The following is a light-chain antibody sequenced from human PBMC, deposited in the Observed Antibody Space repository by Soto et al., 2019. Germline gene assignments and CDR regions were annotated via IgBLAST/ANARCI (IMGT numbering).Light chain of an antibody. V-gene: IGLV4-60*02. J-gene: IGLJ3*02. CDR2: LEGSGSY. CDR1: SGHSSYI. CDR3: ETWDSNTPV. Sequence: QSVLTQSSSASASLGSSVKLTCTLSSGHSSYIIAWHQQQPGKAPRYLMKLEGSGSYNKGSGVPDRFSGSSSGADRYLTIPNLQFEDEADYYCETWDSNTPVFGGGTKLTVL.